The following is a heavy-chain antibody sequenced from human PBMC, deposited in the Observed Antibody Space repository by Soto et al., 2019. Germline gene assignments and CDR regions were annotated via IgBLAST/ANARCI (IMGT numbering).Heavy chain of an antibody. CDR1: GYTFSSYY. D-gene: IGHD6-25*01. CDR3: ARDHIAAADTYALDI. Sequence: SVKVSCKASGYTFSSYYMHWVRQAPGQGLEWVGLINPGTGATTYAQKFQGRATMTSDTSTSTVYMELRSLTSEDTAVYYCARDHIAAADTYALDIWGQGTMVTVSS. V-gene: IGHV1-46*01. J-gene: IGHJ3*02. CDR2: INPGTGAT.